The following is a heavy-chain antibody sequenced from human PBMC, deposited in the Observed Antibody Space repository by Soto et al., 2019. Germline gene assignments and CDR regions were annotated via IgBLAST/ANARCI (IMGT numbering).Heavy chain of an antibody. J-gene: IGHJ4*02. Sequence: QVQLVESGGGVVQPGRSLRLSCAASGFTFSSYAMHWVRQAPGKGLEWVAVISYDGSNKYYADSVKGRFTISRDNSKNTLYLQMNSQRAEDTAVYYCARSVGATTSFDYWGQGTLVTVSS. D-gene: IGHD1-26*01. V-gene: IGHV3-30-3*01. CDR1: GFTFSSYA. CDR2: ISYDGSNK. CDR3: ARSVGATTSFDY.